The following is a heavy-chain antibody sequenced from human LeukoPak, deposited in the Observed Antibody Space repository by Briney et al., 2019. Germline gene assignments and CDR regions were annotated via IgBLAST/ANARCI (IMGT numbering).Heavy chain of an antibody. CDR3: ARVRLGELSVDY. CDR1: GYTFTGYY. D-gene: IGHD3-16*02. Sequence: ASVKASCKASGYTFTGYYMHWVRQAPGQGLEWMGWINPNSGGTNYAQKFQGRVTMTRDTSISTAYMELSRLRSDDTAVYYCARVRLGELSVDYWGQGTLVTVSS. J-gene: IGHJ4*02. V-gene: IGHV1-2*02. CDR2: INPNSGGT.